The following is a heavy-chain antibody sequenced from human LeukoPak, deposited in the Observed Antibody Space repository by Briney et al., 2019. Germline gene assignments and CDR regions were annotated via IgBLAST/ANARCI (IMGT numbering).Heavy chain of an antibody. CDR3: ARDVLGAQRYYYYMDV. V-gene: IGHV3-21*01. CDR1: GFTFSSYS. Sequence: GGSLRLSCAASGFTFSSYSMNWVRQAPGKGLEWVSSISSSSSYIYYADSVKGRFTISRDNAKNSLYLQMNSLRAEDTAVYYCARDVLGAQRYYYYMDVWGKGTTVTVSS. J-gene: IGHJ6*03. D-gene: IGHD2-8*02. CDR2: ISSSSSYI.